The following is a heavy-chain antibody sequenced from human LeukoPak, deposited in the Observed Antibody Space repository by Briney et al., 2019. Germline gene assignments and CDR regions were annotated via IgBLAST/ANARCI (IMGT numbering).Heavy chain of an antibody. CDR1: GFTFSSYW. J-gene: IGHJ4*02. CDR2: INDDGRST. CDR3: ARIQRGSLVAIDY. D-gene: IGHD5-12*01. V-gene: IGHV3-74*01. Sequence: PGGSLRLSCAASGFTFSSYWMHWVRQAPGKGLVWVSRINDDGRSTSYADSVKGRFAISRDNAKNTLYLRLNSLRVEDTAVYYCARIQRGSLVAIDYWGQGTLVTVSS.